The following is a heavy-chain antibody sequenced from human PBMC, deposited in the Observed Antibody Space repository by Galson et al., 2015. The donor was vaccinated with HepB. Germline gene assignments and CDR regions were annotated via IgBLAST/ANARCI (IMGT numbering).Heavy chain of an antibody. Sequence: SLRLSCAASGFTFSSYDMHWVRHATGKGLEWVSAIGTAGDTYYPGSVKGRFTMSRENAKNSLYLQMNSLRAGDTAVYYCARGKGPSSRLAFDIWGRGTMVTVSS. CDR2: IGTAGDT. CDR3: ARGKGPSSRLAFDI. J-gene: IGHJ3*02. CDR1: GFTFSSYD. D-gene: IGHD2-2*01. V-gene: IGHV3-13*01.